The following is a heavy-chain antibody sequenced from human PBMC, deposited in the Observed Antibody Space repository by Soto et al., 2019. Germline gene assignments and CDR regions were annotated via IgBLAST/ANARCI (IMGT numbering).Heavy chain of an antibody. D-gene: IGHD5-12*01. CDR2: IWYDGSNK. J-gene: IGHJ4*02. Sequence: QPGGSLRLSCAASGFTFSSYGMHWVRQAPGKGLEWVAVIWYDGSNKYYADSVKGRFTISRDNSKNTLYLQMNSLRAEDTAVYYCARAQSAYSGYDWGQGTLVTVSS. CDR1: GFTFSSYG. CDR3: ARAQSAYSGYD. V-gene: IGHV3-33*01.